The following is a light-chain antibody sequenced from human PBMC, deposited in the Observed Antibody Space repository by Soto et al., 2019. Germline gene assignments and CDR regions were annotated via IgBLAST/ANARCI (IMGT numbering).Light chain of an antibody. J-gene: IGKJ1*01. CDR1: QSISSW. CDR2: QAS. CDR3: QQYDSYPRT. V-gene: IGKV1-5*03. Sequence: DIQMTQSPSTLSAFVGDRVTITCRASQSISSWLAWYQQKPGKAPKLLVYQASTLESGVPLRFSGSGSGTEFTLTINSLQSDDFATYYCQQYDSYPRTFGQGTKVEIK.